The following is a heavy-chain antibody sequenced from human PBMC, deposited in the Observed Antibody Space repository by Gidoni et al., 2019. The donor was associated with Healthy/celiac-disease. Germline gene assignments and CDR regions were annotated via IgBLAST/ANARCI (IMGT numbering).Heavy chain of an antibody. Sequence: QVQLVQSGAEVKKPGASVKVSCKASGYTFTSYGISWVRQAPGQGLEWMGWISAYNGNTNQAQKLQGRVTMTTDTSTSTAYMELRSLRSDDTAVYYCARDREQQLVLGPNVDYWGQGTLVTVSS. D-gene: IGHD6-13*01. CDR1: GYTFTSYG. CDR3: ARDREQQLVLGPNVDY. V-gene: IGHV1-18*01. J-gene: IGHJ4*02. CDR2: ISAYNGNT.